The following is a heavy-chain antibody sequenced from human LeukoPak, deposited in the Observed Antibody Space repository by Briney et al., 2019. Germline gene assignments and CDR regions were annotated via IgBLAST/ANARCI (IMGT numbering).Heavy chain of an antibody. CDR1: GGSISSGDYY. CDR2: MYYSGST. J-gene: IGHJ5*02. V-gene: IGHV4-30-4*01. CDR3: ARPYYYDSRIDP. D-gene: IGHD3-22*01. Sequence: PSETLSLTCTVSGGSISSGDYYWSWIRQPPGKGLEWIGYMYYSGSTYYNPSLKSRATISVDTSKNQFFLKLSSVTAADTAVYYCARPYYYDSRIDPWGQGTLVTVSS.